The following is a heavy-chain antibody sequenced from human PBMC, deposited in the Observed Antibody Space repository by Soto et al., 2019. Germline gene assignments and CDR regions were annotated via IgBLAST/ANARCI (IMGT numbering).Heavy chain of an antibody. D-gene: IGHD3-22*01. CDR3: ARDGNYDSSGPRDAFDI. J-gene: IGHJ3*02. V-gene: IGHV1-18*04. CDR2: ISAYNGNT. Sequence: ASLKFSWKASGYTLTTYGFIWVRQAHGQGLECVGWISAYNGNTHYSQKLRGRVTMTTDTSTSTAYMELRSLTSGDTAVCYCARDGNYDSSGPRDAFDIWGQGTMATV. CDR1: GYTLTTYG.